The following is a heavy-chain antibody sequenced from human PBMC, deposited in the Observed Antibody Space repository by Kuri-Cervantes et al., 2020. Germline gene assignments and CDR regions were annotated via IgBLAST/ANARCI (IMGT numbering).Heavy chain of an antibody. J-gene: IGHJ6*02. V-gene: IGHV3-21*01. CDR1: GFTFSSYA. CDR3: ARSRVVAGRTGRNYYYYYGMDV. CDR2: ISSSSSYI. Sequence: GGSLRLSCPASGFTFSSYAMSWVRQAPGKGLEWVSSISSSSSYIYYADSVKGRFTISRDNAKNSLYLQMNSLRAEDTAVYYCARSRVVAGRTGRNYYYYYGMDVWGQGTTVTVSS. D-gene: IGHD2-15*01.